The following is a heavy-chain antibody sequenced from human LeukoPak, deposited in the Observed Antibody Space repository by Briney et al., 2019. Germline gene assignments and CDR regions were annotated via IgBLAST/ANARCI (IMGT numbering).Heavy chain of an antibody. D-gene: IGHD3-22*01. CDR1: GGSISSGGYY. J-gene: IGHJ4*02. CDR3: ARTPYYYDSGGYRYYFDY. V-gene: IGHV4-31*03. CDR2: IYYSGST. Sequence: SQTLSLTCTVSGGSISSGGYYWSWIRQHPGKGLEWIGYIYYSGSTYYNPSLKSRVTISVDTSKNQFSLKLSSVTAADTAVYYCARTPYYYDSGGYRYYFDYWGQGTLVTVSS.